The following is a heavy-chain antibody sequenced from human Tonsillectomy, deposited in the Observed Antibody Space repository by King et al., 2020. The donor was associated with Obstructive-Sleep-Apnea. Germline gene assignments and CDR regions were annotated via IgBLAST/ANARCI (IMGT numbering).Heavy chain of an antibody. D-gene: IGHD5-12*01. J-gene: IGHJ4*02. CDR1: GTSISDYY. CDR3: ARHRGVEDYGGYGDYFDY. V-gene: IGHV4-59*08. CDR2: MYYSGNT. Sequence: QLQESGPGLVKPSETLSLTCTVSGTSISDYYWSWIRQPPGKGLEWIGYMYYSGNTNFNPSLKSRGTISADTSKIQFSLRLGSVTAADTAVYYCARHRGVEDYGGYGDYFDYWGQGTLVTVSS.